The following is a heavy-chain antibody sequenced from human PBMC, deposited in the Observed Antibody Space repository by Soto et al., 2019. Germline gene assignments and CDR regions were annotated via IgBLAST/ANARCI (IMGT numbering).Heavy chain of an antibody. J-gene: IGHJ6*02. Sequence: SGGSLRLSCAASGFTFISYAMTWVRQAPGKGLEWVSAISGSGGSTYYADSVKGRFTISRDNSKNTLYLQMNSLRAEDTAVYYCANSAVAAIDYYYGMDVWGQGTTVTVSS. CDR3: ANSAVAAIDYYYGMDV. CDR2: ISGSGGST. D-gene: IGHD2-15*01. V-gene: IGHV3-23*01. CDR1: GFTFISYA.